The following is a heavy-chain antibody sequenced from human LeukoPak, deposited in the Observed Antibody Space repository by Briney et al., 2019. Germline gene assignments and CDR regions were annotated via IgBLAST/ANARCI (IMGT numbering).Heavy chain of an antibody. CDR2: ISSDGSTK. V-gene: IGHV3-30*04. J-gene: IGHJ6*03. Sequence: GGSLRLSCAASGFTFSTYAMHWVRQAPGKGLEWVAVISSDGSTKYYADSVKGRFTMSRDNSKNTLYLQMNSLRVEDTAVYYCARGSSTNCYGGNCFYYYMAVWGKGTTVTVS. D-gene: IGHD2-2*01. CDR3: ARGSSTNCYGGNCFYYYMAV. CDR1: GFTFSTYA.